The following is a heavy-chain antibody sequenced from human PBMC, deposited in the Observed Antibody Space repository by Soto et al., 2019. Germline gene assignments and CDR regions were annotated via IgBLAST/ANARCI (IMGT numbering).Heavy chain of an antibody. Sequence: GGSLRLSCAASGFTFSSYGMHWVRQAPGKGLEWVAVIWYDGSNKYYADSVKGRFTISRDNSKNTLYLQMNSLRAEDTAVYYCARDWNTANGPYYYYYYYMDVWGKGTTVTVSS. D-gene: IGHD5-18*01. CDR3: ARDWNTANGPYYYYYYYMDV. CDR1: GFTFSSYG. CDR2: IWYDGSNK. V-gene: IGHV3-33*01. J-gene: IGHJ6*03.